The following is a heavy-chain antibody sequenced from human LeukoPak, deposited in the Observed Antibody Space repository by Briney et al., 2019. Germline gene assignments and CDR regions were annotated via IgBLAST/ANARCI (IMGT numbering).Heavy chain of an antibody. J-gene: IGHJ4*02. D-gene: IGHD6-6*01. CDR3: ARGGNEYSSSLRR. CDR1: GGTFSSYT. V-gene: IGHV1-69*02. CDR2: IIPILGIA. Sequence: SVKVSCKASGGTFSSYTISWVRQAPGQGLEWMGRIIPILGIANYAQKFQGRGTITADKPTSTAYMELSSLRSEDTAVSYCARGGNEYSSSLRRWGQGTLVTVSS.